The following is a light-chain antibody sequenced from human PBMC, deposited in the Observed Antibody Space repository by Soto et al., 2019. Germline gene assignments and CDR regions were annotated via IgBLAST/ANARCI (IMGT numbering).Light chain of an antibody. Sequence: QPVLTQTPSVSGAPGQKITMSCTGSSSNIGAGYDVHWYQQLPGAAPRLLIYADNNRPSGVPDRFSASNSGTSASLAITGLQGEDEAVYNYQSYDTSLSGVIFGAGTKLTVL. CDR3: QSYDTSLSGVI. V-gene: IGLV1-40*01. J-gene: IGLJ2*01. CDR2: ADN. CDR1: SSNIGAGYD.